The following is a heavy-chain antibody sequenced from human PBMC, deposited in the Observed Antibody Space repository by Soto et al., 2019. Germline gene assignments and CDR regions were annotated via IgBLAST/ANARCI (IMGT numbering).Heavy chain of an antibody. CDR2: TYYRSRWYN. CDR3: AGTTSHQWYYMDV. Sequence: SQTLSLTFAISGDSVSSNSAAWNWIRLSPSRGLEWLARTYYRSRWYNDYAVSVRSRITVNPDTSKNQFSLQLTSVTPEDTAVYYCAGTTSHQWYYMDVWGKGTTVTVSS. V-gene: IGHV6-1*01. J-gene: IGHJ6*03. CDR1: GDSVSSNSAA. D-gene: IGHD1-7*01.